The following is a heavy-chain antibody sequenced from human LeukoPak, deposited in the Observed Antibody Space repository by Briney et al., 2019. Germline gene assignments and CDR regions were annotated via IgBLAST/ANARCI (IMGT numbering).Heavy chain of an antibody. Sequence: SETLSLTCTVSGVSISSSNSYWGWIRQPPGKGLEWIGSIYYSGNTYYNASLKSRVTISVDTSKNQFSLKLSSVTAADTAVYYCARGYCSGGSCRDYYMDVWGKGTTVTVSS. J-gene: IGHJ6*03. V-gene: IGHV4-39*07. CDR1: GVSISSSNSY. D-gene: IGHD2-15*01. CDR3: ARGYCSGGSCRDYYMDV. CDR2: IYYSGNT.